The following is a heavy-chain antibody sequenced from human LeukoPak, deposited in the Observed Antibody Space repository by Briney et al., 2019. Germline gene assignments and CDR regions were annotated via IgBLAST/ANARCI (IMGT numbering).Heavy chain of an antibody. D-gene: IGHD3-22*01. CDR1: GFTFSTYA. CDR2: ISGSVVSGSGGIT. Sequence: GGSLRLSCAASGFTFSTYAMNWVRQALGKGLEWVSTISGSVVSGSGGITYYADSVKGRFTISRDNSKNTLSLQMNSLRAEDTAVYYCAKAYDSSGYYVSDYFDYWGQGTLVIVSS. J-gene: IGHJ4*02. CDR3: AKAYDSSGYYVSDYFDY. V-gene: IGHV3-23*01.